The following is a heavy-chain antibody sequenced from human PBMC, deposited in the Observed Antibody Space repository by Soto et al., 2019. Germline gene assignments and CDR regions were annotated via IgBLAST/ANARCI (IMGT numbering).Heavy chain of an antibody. J-gene: IGHJ6*01. D-gene: IGHD2-8*01. Sequence: GGSLRLSCAASGFTFDDYTMHWVRQAPGKGLEWVSLISWDGGSTYYADSVKGRFTISRDNSKNSLYLQMNSLRTEDTALYYCAKDFFTCHMRVMVTYYYGMDVWGQGTTVTVSS. CDR3: AKDFFTCHMRVMVTYYYGMDV. CDR2: ISWDGGST. CDR1: GFTFDDYT. V-gene: IGHV3-43*01.